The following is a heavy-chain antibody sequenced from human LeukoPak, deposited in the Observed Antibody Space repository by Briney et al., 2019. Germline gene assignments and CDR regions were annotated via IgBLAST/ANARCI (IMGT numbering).Heavy chain of an antibody. V-gene: IGHV1-18*01. J-gene: IGHJ3*02. Sequence: ASVKVSCKASGYTFTGYAITWVRQAPGQGLEWMGWISAYNGNTNYAQKLQGRVTMTTDTSTNTAYMELRSLRSDDTAVYYCARGRQEKLAWPHPFTAFDIWGQGKMVTVSS. CDR1: GYTFTGYA. CDR2: ISAYNGNT. CDR3: ARGRQEKLAWPHPFTAFDI. D-gene: IGHD6-6*01.